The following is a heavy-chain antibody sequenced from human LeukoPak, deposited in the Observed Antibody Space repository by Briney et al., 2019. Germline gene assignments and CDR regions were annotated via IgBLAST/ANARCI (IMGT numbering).Heavy chain of an antibody. Sequence: ASVKVSCKASGYTFTSYYMHWVRQAPGQGLEWMGIINPSGGSTSYAQKFQGRVTMTRDTSTSTVYMELSSLRSEDTAVYYCARGRGGRYSSGWYDDAFDIWGQGTMVTVSS. D-gene: IGHD6-19*01. CDR1: GYTFTSYY. V-gene: IGHV1-46*01. J-gene: IGHJ3*02. CDR3: ARGRGGRYSSGWYDDAFDI. CDR2: INPSGGST.